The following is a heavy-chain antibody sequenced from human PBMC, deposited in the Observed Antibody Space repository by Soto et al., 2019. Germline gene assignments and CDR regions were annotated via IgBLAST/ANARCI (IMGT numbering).Heavy chain of an antibody. Sequence: GGSLRLSCAASGFTFSSYGMHWVRQAPGKGLEWVAVIWYDGSNKYYADSVKGRFTISRDNSKNTLYLQMNSLRAEDTAVYYCARDRTIAVAVPYGMDVWGQGTTVTVSS. V-gene: IGHV3-33*01. J-gene: IGHJ6*02. D-gene: IGHD6-19*01. CDR3: ARDRTIAVAVPYGMDV. CDR1: GFTFSSYG. CDR2: IWYDGSNK.